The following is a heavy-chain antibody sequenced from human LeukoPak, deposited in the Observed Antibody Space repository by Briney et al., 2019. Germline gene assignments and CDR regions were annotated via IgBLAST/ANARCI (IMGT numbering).Heavy chain of an antibody. CDR3: ARALYSSSWYLDY. D-gene: IGHD6-13*01. CDR2: IYYSGST. V-gene: IGHV4-59*01. CDR1: GGSISSYY. Sequence: SETLSLTCTVSGGSISSYYWSWIRQPPGKGLEWIGYIYYSGSTNYNPSPKSRVTISVDTSKNQFSLKLSSVTAADTAVYYCARALYSSSWYLDYWGQGTLVTVSS. J-gene: IGHJ4*02.